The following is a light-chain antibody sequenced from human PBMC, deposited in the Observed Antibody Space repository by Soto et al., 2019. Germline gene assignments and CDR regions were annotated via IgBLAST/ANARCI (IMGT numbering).Light chain of an antibody. CDR1: SSDVGSYNY. Sequence: QSVLTQPASVSGSPGQSITISCTGTSSDVGSYNYVSWYQHHPGKAPKLMIYDVSNRPSGVSNRFSGSKSGNTASLTISGLQPEDEADYYCCSYTTSNTRQLVFGTGTKVTVL. CDR2: DVS. J-gene: IGLJ1*01. CDR3: CSYTTSNTRQLV. V-gene: IGLV2-14*03.